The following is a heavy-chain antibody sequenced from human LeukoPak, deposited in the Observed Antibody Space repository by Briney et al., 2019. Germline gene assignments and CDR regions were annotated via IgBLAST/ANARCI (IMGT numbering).Heavy chain of an antibody. Sequence: GGSLRLSCAASGFTFSSYEMNWVRQAPGKGLEWVSYISSSGSAIHYADSVKGRFTIPRDNAKNSLSLQMLSLRAEDTAVYYCAVVVTGTGFDYWGQGTLVTVSS. CDR3: AVVVTGTGFDY. J-gene: IGHJ4*02. D-gene: IGHD2-21*02. V-gene: IGHV3-48*03. CDR1: GFTFSSYE. CDR2: ISSSGSAI.